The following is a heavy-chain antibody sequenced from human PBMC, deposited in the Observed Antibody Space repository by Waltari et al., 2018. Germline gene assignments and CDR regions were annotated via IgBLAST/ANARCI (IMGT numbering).Heavy chain of an antibody. J-gene: IGHJ5*02. CDR3: TRGVAEGFDP. V-gene: IGHV3-74*01. CDR2: INTDGSIT. D-gene: IGHD2-15*01. Sequence: EVQLVESGGDLVQPGGSLRLSCAASGITFGSYWMPWVRQAPGTGLVWVSRINTDGSITIYADSVRGRFTISRDNAKNTLYLQMNSLRVDDSAVYYCTRGVAEGFDPWGQGTLVTVSS. CDR1: GITFGSYW.